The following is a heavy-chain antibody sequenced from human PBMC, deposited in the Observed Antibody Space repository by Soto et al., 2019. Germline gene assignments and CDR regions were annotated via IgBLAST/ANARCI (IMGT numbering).Heavy chain of an antibody. Sequence: SDTLSLTRAVYGGSFSGYNWNWIRQHPGKGRVLIGEINHSGSTNCNPSLKARVTISVDTSKNQFSLKLSSVTAADTAVYYCARHYYDFWSGYYGYNWFDPWGQGTLVT. CDR1: GGSFSGYN. CDR3: ARHYYDFWSGYYGYNWFDP. CDR2: INHSGST. J-gene: IGHJ5*02. V-gene: IGHV4-34*01. D-gene: IGHD3-3*01.